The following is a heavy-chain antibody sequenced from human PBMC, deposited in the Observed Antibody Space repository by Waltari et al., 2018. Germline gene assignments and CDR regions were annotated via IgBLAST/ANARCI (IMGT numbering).Heavy chain of an antibody. CDR3: ATLVDYGSGSYYPLGY. D-gene: IGHD3-10*01. J-gene: IGHJ4*02. CDR2: FDPEKGET. Sequence: QVQLVQSGAEVKKPGASVKVSCKVSGYTLTELSMHWVRQAPGTGLEWMGGFDPEKGETTYAQNVQGRVTMTEDTSTDTAYMELSSLRSEDTAVYYCATLVDYGSGSYYPLGYWGQGTLVTVSS. V-gene: IGHV1-24*01. CDR1: GYTLTELS.